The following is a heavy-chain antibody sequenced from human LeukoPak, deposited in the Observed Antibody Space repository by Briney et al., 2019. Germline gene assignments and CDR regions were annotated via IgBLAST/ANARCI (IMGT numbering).Heavy chain of an antibody. D-gene: IGHD3-9*01. Sequence: ASETLSLTCAVSGGSISSGGYSWSWIRQPPGKGLEWIGYIYHSGSTYYNPSLKSRVTISVDTSKNQFSLKLSSVTAADTAVYYCATQYYDILTGLSDWFDPWGQGTLVTVPS. J-gene: IGHJ5*02. CDR3: ATQYYDILTGLSDWFDP. V-gene: IGHV4-30-2*02. CDR1: GGSISSGGYS. CDR2: IYHSGST.